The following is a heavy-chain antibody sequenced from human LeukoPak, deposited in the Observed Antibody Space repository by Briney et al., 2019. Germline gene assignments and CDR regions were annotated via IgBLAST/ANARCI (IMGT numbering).Heavy chain of an antibody. CDR2: INHSGST. CDR1: GGTFSGYY. V-gene: IGHV4-34*01. Sequence: SETLSLTCAAYGGTFSGYYWSWIRQPPGKGLEWIGEINHSGSTNYNPSFKSRVTISVDTSKNQFSLKLSSVTAADTAVYYCARGYGGAYLTANWVDPWGQGTLVTVSS. CDR3: ARGYGGAYLTANWVDP. J-gene: IGHJ5*02. D-gene: IGHD4-23*01.